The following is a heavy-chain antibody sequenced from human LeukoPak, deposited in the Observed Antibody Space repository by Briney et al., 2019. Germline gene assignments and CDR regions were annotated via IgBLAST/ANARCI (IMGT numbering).Heavy chain of an antibody. V-gene: IGHV3-23*01. CDR1: GFTFSSYA. CDR2: VGGSGDST. D-gene: IGHD6-13*01. Sequence: GGSLRLSCAASGFTFSSYAMSWIRQAPGKGLEWVSAVGGSGDSTYYADSVKGRFTISRDNSKNTLYLQMNSLRGDDTAIYYCAKAYTRSWYAAFDIWGQGTMVTISS. J-gene: IGHJ3*02. CDR3: AKAYTRSWYAAFDI.